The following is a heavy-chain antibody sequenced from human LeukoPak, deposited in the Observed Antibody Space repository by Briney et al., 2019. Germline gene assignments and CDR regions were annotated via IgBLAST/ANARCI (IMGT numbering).Heavy chain of an antibody. CDR2: IRYDGSNK. CDR3: AKAAALERFYYYYMDV. V-gene: IGHV3-30*02. Sequence: PGGSLRLSCAASGFTFSSYGMHWVRQAPGKGLEWVAFIRYDGSNKYYADSVKGRFTISRDNSKNTLYLQMNSLRAEGTAVYYCAKAAALERFYYYYMDVWGKGTTVTVSS. D-gene: IGHD1-1*01. CDR1: GFTFSSYG. J-gene: IGHJ6*03.